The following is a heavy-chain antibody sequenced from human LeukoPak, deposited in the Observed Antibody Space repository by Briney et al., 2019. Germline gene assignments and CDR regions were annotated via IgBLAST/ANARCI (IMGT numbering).Heavy chain of an antibody. CDR2: INHSGST. CDR1: GGSFSGYY. Sequence: SETLSLTCAVYGGSFSGYYWSWIRQPPGKGLEWIGEINHSGSTNYDPSVKSRVTISGDTSKNPFSLKLSSVTAADTAVYYCARGSSSGWYYWGQGTLVTVSS. J-gene: IGHJ4*02. V-gene: IGHV4-34*01. CDR3: ARGSSSGWYY. D-gene: IGHD6-19*01.